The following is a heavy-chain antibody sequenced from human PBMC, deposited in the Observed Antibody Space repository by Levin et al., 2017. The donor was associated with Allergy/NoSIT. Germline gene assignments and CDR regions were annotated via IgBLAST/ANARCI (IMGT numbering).Heavy chain of an antibody. CDR2: INQDGSEK. CDR3: ARDGVDPGSYFDY. J-gene: IGHJ4*02. V-gene: IGHV3-7*01. D-gene: IGHD3-10*01. Sequence: GGSLRLSCAVSGFTFSGHWMSWVRQAPGKGLEWVANINQDGSEKYYVDSVKGRLTVSRDNAKNSLYLQMNSLRAEDTAVYFCARDGVDPGSYFDYWGQGTLVTVSS. CDR1: GFTFSGHW.